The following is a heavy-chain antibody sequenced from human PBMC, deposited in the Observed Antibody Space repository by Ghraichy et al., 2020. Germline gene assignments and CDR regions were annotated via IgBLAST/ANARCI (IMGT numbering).Heavy chain of an antibody. Sequence: ASVKVSCKASNHIFTTDGIIWVRQAPGQGLEWMGWISVYDGHTDYAQKIQDRVTLTIDTSTSMAYMELRSLRSDDTAVYYCARSQLYTRLSGYNWLDPWGQGTLVTVSS. CDR3: ARSQLYTRLSGYNWLDP. CDR1: NHIFTTDG. CDR2: ISVYDGHT. V-gene: IGHV1-18*01. D-gene: IGHD2-2*01. J-gene: IGHJ5*02.